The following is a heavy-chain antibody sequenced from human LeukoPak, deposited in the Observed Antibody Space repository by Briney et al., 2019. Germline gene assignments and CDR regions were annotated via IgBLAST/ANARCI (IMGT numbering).Heavy chain of an antibody. CDR3: AKTSFAAAGLFDY. Sequence: GGSLRLSCAASGFTFSTYAMNWVRQAPGKGLEWVSVISGSGSNTYYADSVKGRFTISRDNSKNTLYLQMNSLRAEDTAVYYCAKTSFAAAGLFDYWGQGTLVTVSS. CDR1: GFTFSTYA. CDR2: ISGSGSNT. D-gene: IGHD6-13*01. J-gene: IGHJ4*02. V-gene: IGHV3-23*01.